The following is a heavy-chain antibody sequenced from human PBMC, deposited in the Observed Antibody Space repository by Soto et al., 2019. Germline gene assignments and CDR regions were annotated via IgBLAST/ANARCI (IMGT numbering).Heavy chain of an antibody. J-gene: IGHJ6*02. D-gene: IGHD3-10*01. CDR2: IYSGGDT. Sequence: GGSLRLSCAASGFSVSSDYMSWVRQAPGKGLEWVSLIYSGGDTYYADSVKGRFTISRDISSNTIYLRMTSLRADDTAIYYCTRAGSDPGNFYISNYYAMDVWGRGTTVTVS. CDR3: TRAGSDPGNFYISNYYAMDV. CDR1: GFSVSSDY. V-gene: IGHV3-53*01.